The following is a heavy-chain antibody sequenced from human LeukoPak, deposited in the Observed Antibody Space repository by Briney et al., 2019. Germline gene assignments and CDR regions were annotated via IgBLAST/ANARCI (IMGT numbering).Heavy chain of an antibody. D-gene: IGHD2-2*02. Sequence: GASVKVSCKASGYTFTGYYMHWVRQAPGQVLEWMGWINPNSGGTNYAQKFQGRVTMTRDTSISTAYMELSRLRSDDTAVYYCARVLYTPYKLFDYWGQGTLVTVSS. CDR1: GYTFTGYY. CDR3: ARVLYTPYKLFDY. CDR2: INPNSGGT. V-gene: IGHV1-2*02. J-gene: IGHJ4*02.